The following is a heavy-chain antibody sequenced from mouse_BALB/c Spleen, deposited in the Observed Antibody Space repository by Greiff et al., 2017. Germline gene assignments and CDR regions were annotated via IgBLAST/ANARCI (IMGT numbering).Heavy chain of an antibody. CDR2: ISDGGSYT. CDR3: ARSYGKGAFDY. Sequence: EVQLMESGGGLVKPGGSLKLSCAASGFTFSDYYMYWVRQTPEKRLEWVATISDGGSYTYYPDSVKGRFTISRDNAKNNLYLQMSSLKSEDTAMYYCARSYGKGAFDYWGQGTTLTVSS. J-gene: IGHJ2*01. CDR1: GFTFSDYY. D-gene: IGHD2-1*01. V-gene: IGHV5-4*02.